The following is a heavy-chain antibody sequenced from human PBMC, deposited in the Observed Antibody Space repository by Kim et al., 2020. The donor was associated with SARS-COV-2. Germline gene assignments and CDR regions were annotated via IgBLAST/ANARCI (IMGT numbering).Heavy chain of an antibody. D-gene: IGHD2-21*01. CDR3: AKGRRTYDCGGFSFDF. Sequence: GGSLRLSCAASGFTFSSYAMSWVRQAPGKGLEWVSTITGRGGRTYFADSVKGRFTISRDDSKNTLYLQLNSLRAEDTAVYYCAKGRRTYDCGGFSFDFWGQGALVTVSS. CDR1: GFTFSSYA. J-gene: IGHJ4*02. V-gene: IGHV3-23*01. CDR2: ITGRGGRT.